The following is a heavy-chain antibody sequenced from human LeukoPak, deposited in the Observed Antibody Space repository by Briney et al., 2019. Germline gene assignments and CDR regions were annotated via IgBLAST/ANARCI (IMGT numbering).Heavy chain of an antibody. J-gene: IGHJ5*02. CDR2: IHYSGST. CDR3: ARDRSGSYLYNWFDP. Sequence: SETLSLTCTVSGGSISSYYWSWIRQPSGKGLEWIGYIHYSGSTKYNTSLKSRVTISVDTSKNQFSLKLRSVTAADTAVYYCARDRSGSYLYNWFDPWGQGTLVTVSA. V-gene: IGHV4-59*01. D-gene: IGHD1-26*01. CDR1: GGSISSYY.